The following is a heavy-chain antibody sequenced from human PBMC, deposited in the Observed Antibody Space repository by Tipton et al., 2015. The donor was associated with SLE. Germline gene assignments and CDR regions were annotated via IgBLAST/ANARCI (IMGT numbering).Heavy chain of an antibody. CDR1: GFTFSSYW. CDR3: ARSWVGGGYYYYYMDV. V-gene: IGHV3-7*03. J-gene: IGHJ6*03. Sequence: SLRLSCAASGFTFSSYWMSWVRQAPGKGLEWVANIKQDGSEKYYVDSVKGRFTISRDNAKNSLYLQMNSLRAEDTAVYYCARSWVGGGYYYYYMDVWGKGTTVTVSS. CDR2: IKQDGSEK. D-gene: IGHD3-16*01.